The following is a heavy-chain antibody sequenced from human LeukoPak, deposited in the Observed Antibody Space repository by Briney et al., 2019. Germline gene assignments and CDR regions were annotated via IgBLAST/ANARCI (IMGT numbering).Heavy chain of an antibody. J-gene: IGHJ6*03. Sequence: GASVKVSCKASGGTFSGYAISWVRQAPGQGLEWMGGIIPIIDTANYAQKFQGRVTITTDESTSTAYMDLSSLRSEDTAMFYCARGTVIPPRAGLLYYYYIDVWGEGTMVTVSS. CDR1: GGTFSGYA. CDR3: ARGTVIPPRAGLLYYYYIDV. V-gene: IGHV1-69*05. CDR2: IIPIIDTA. D-gene: IGHD2/OR15-2a*01.